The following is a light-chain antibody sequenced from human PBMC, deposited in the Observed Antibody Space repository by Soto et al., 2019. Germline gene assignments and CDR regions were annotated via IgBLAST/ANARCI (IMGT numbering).Light chain of an antibody. CDR1: QSVNNN. CDR3: QQYNNWPRT. Sequence: EIVMTQSPATLSVSPGERVTLSCRASQSVNNNLAWYQQKAGQAPRLLIYGTSTRATGIPARFSGSGSGTDFTLTISSLQFEDFAVYYCQQYNNWPRTFGQGTKVDIK. CDR2: GTS. J-gene: IGKJ1*01. V-gene: IGKV3-15*01.